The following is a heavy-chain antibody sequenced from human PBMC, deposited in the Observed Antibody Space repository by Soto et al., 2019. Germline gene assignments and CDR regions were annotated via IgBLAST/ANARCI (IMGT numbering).Heavy chain of an antibody. CDR1: GFTFTSSA. Sequence: ASVKVSCKASGFTFTSSAVQWVRQARGQRLEWIGWIVVDSGNTNYAQKFQERVTITRDMSTSTAYMELSSLRSEDTAVYYCAADKGVVVGELLPSCWGQGTLVSVPS. CDR2: IVVDSGNT. V-gene: IGHV1-58*01. CDR3: AADKGVVVGELLPSC. J-gene: IGHJ4*02. D-gene: IGHD1-26*01.